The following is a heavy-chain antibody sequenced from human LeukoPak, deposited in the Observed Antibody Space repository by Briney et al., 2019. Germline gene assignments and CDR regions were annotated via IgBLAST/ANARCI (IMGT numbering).Heavy chain of an antibody. V-gene: IGHV3-23*01. CDR1: GGSISSYY. D-gene: IGHD3-10*02. CDR2: IDYSGGST. Sequence: ETLSLTCTVSGGSISSYYWSWIRQAPGKGLEWVSSIDYSGGSTHYADSVMGRFTISRDNSKNTLYLQMNSLRAEDTAVYYCAELGITMIGGVWGKGTTVTISS. J-gene: IGHJ6*04. CDR3: AELGITMIGGV.